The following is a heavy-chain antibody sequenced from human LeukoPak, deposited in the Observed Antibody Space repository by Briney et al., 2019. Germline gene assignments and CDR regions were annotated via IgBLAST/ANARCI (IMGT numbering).Heavy chain of an antibody. J-gene: IGHJ4*02. V-gene: IGHV1-18*01. Sequence: ASVKVSCKASGYTFTSYGISWVRQAPGQGLEWMGWISAYNGNTNYAQKLQGRVTMTTDTPTSTAYMELRSLRSDDTAVYYCASWELRGYSYGYRDYWGQGTLVTVSS. CDR1: GYTFTSYG. CDR3: ASWELRGYSYGYRDY. CDR2: ISAYNGNT. D-gene: IGHD5-18*01.